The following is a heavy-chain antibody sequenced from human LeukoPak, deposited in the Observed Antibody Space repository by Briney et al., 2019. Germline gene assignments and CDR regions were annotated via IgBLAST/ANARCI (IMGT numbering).Heavy chain of an antibody. CDR2: ISWNSGSI. Sequence: PGRSLRLSCAASGFTFDDYAMHWVRQAPGKGLEWVSGISWNSGSIGYADSVKGRFTISRDNAKNSLYLQMNSLRAEDTALYYCEKDAAYDSRVYHDYWGQGTLVTVSS. D-gene: IGHD3-22*01. CDR1: GFTFDDYA. J-gene: IGHJ4*02. CDR3: EKDAAYDSRVYHDY. V-gene: IGHV3-9*01.